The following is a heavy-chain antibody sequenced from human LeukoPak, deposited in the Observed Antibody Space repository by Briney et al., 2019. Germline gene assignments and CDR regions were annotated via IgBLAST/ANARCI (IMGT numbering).Heavy chain of an antibody. J-gene: IGHJ4*02. CDR3: AKGGTAMVFDY. CDR2: ISYDGSNK. CDR1: GFTFSSYG. Sequence: GRSLRLSCAASGFTFSSYGMHWVRQAPAKGLEWVAVISYDGSNKYYADSVKGRFTISRDNSKNTLYLQMNSLRAEDTAVYYCAKGGTAMVFDYWGQGTLVTVSS. V-gene: IGHV3-30*18. D-gene: IGHD5-18*01.